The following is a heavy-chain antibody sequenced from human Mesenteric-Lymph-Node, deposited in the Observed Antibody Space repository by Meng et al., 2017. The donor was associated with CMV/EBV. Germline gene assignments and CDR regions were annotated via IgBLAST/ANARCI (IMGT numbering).Heavy chain of an antibody. CDR3: ASRGTTGGFDY. CDR1: GFTVSINY. CDR2: ISGSGGSI. V-gene: IGHV3-23*01. D-gene: IGHD1-1*01. Sequence: SCAPSGFTVSINYMSWVRQVPGKGLEWVSGISGSGGSIYYADSVKGRFTISRDNSKNTLYLQMNSLRGEDTAVYYCASRGTTGGFDYWGQGTLVTVSS. J-gene: IGHJ4*02.